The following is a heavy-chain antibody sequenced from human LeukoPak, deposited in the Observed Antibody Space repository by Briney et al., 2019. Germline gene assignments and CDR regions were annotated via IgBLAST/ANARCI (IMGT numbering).Heavy chain of an antibody. CDR3: ARDSGVEYYYYYYMDV. Sequence: RPSETLSLTCAVYGGSFSGYYWSWIRQPPGKGLEWIGEINHSGSTNYNPSLKSRVTISVDTSKNQFSLKLSSVTAADTAVYYCARDSGVEYYYYYYMDVWGKGTTATVSS. CDR2: INHSGST. J-gene: IGHJ6*03. CDR1: GGSFSGYY. D-gene: IGHD1-26*01. V-gene: IGHV4-34*01.